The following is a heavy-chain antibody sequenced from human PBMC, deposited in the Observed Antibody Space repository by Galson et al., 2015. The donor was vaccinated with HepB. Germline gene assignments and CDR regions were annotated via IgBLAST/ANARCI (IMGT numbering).Heavy chain of an antibody. CDR3: ARDGYSSSWYVRYFDL. J-gene: IGHJ2*01. V-gene: IGHV3-66*01. D-gene: IGHD6-13*01. CDR1: GFTVSSNY. Sequence: SLRLSCAASGFTVSSNYMSWVRQAPGKGXXXVSXXXSGXXTYYXXSVXXGFTTSRDNYKNTLYLQRNSLRAEDTVVYYCARDGYSSSWYVRYFDLWGRGTLVAVSS. CDR2: XXSGXXT.